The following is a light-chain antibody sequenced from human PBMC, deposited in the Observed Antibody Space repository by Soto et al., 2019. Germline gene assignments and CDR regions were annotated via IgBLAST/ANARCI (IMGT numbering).Light chain of an antibody. CDR2: EVS. J-gene: IGLJ1*01. V-gene: IGLV2-8*01. CDR3: SSFAGSNNYV. Sequence: QSVLTQPPSASGSPGQSVTISCTGTSSDVGGYNYVSWYQQHPGKAPKLMIYEVSKRPSGVPGRFSGPKSGNTASLTVSGLQAEDEADYYCSSFAGSNNYVFGIGTKVTVL. CDR1: SSDVGGYNY.